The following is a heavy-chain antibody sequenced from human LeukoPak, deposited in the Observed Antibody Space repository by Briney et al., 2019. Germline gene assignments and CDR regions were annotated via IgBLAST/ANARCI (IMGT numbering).Heavy chain of an antibody. V-gene: IGHV3-33*01. Sequence: GSLRLSCAASGFTFSSHGMHWVRQAPGKGLGWVAVIWYDGSKTLYADSVKGRFTISRDDSKNTLYLQMNSLRAEDTAVYYCAREASGYYRDFWGQGTLVTVSS. D-gene: IGHD3-3*01. CDR3: AREASGYYRDF. CDR1: GFTFSSHG. CDR2: IWYDGSKT. J-gene: IGHJ4*02.